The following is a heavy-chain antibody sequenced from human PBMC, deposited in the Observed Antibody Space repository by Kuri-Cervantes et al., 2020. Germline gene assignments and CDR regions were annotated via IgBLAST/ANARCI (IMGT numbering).Heavy chain of an antibody. D-gene: IGHD3-16*02. V-gene: IGHV4-4*07. Sequence: GSLRLSCTVSGGSISSYYWSWIRQPAGKGLEWIGRIYTSGSTNYNPSLKSRVTMSVDTSKNQFSLKLSSVTAADTAVYYCAEGFGGVIVGPFGYWGQGTLVTVSS. CDR1: GGSISSYY. CDR3: AEGFGGVIVGPFGY. J-gene: IGHJ4*02. CDR2: IYTSGST.